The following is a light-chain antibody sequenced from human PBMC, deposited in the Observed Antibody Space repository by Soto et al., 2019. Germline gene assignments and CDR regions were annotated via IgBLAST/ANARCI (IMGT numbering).Light chain of an antibody. CDR1: QAINTA. CDR2: DAS. CDR3: QQFSGYVLT. J-gene: IGKJ4*01. V-gene: IGKV1-13*02. Sequence: AIQLTQSPLSLSASVGDRVTITCRASQAINTALAWYRQRPGETPDLLMYDASRLASGVPSRFSGSGSGTDFTLTITSLQPEDFATYYCQQFSGYVLTFGGGTKVKI.